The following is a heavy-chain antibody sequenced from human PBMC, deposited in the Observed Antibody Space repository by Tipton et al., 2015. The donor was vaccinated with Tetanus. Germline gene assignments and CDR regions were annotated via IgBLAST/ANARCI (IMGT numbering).Heavy chain of an antibody. CDR2: TYFRSKWFT. Sequence: GLVKPSQTLSLTCAISGDRVSSNSVAWNWIRQSPSRGLEWLGRTYFRSKWFTDFAPSVKSRITIEPDSSQNQFFLQLHSDTSDDTAVYFCARVGGGPPFDSWGQGTLVTVSS. CDR3: ARVGGGPPFDS. D-gene: IGHD2-15*01. CDR1: GDRVSSNSVA. V-gene: IGHV6-1*01. J-gene: IGHJ4*02.